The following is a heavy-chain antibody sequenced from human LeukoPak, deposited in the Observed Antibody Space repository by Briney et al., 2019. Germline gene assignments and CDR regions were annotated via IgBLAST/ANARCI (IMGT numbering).Heavy chain of an antibody. Sequence: GGSLRLSCAASGFNFNYVWMDWVRQAPGKGLEWVGRIRTKIEGETTDYAAPVKGRFTISRDDSKTTLYLHMNGLKTEDSAVYYCTTERNWELLRPYGLDIWGQGTTVTVSS. CDR2: IRTKIEGETT. J-gene: IGHJ6*02. D-gene: IGHD1-26*01. V-gene: IGHV3-15*01. CDR3: TTERNWELLRPYGLDI. CDR1: GFNFNYVW.